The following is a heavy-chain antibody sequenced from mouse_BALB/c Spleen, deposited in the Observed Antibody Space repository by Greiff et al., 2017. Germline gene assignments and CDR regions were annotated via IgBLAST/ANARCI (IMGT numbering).Heavy chain of an antibody. CDR1: GYTFTSYW. J-gene: IGHJ4*01. CDR3: ARDYYGSSNAMDY. Sequence: QVQLQQPGAELVKPGASVKLSCKASGYTFTSYWMHWVKQRPGQGLEWIGEINPSNGRTNYNEKFKSKATLTVDKSSSTAYMQLSSLTSEDSAVYDCARDYYGSSNAMDYWGQGTSVTVSS. V-gene: IGHV1S81*02. CDR2: INPSNGRT. D-gene: IGHD1-1*01.